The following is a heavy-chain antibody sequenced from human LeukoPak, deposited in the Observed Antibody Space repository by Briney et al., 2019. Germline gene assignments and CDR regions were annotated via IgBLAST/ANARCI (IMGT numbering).Heavy chain of an antibody. J-gene: IGHJ6*03. CDR3: ARRSSGWSDYYMDV. D-gene: IGHD6-19*01. CDR1: GGSFSGYY. CDR2: IYYSGST. V-gene: IGHV4-34*01. Sequence: SETLSLTCAVYGGSFSGYYWSWIRQPPGKGLEWIGSIYYSGSTYYNPSLKSRVTISVDTSKNQFSLKLSSVTAADTAVYYCARRSSGWSDYYMDVWGKGTTVTISS.